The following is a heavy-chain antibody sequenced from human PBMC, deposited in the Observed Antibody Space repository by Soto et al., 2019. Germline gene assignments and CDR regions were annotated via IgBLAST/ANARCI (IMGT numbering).Heavy chain of an antibody. CDR3: ARAIWGSSSGWDY. Sequence: QVPLVESGGGLVKPGGSLRLSCAASGFTFSDYYMSWIRQAPGKGLEWVSYISSSSSHTNYADSVKGRFTIPRDNAKNSMYLQMNSLGAEDTDVYYCARAIWGSSSGWDYWGQGTLVTVSS. D-gene: IGHD6-13*01. J-gene: IGHJ4*02. V-gene: IGHV3-11*05. CDR2: ISSSSSHT. CDR1: GFTFSDYY.